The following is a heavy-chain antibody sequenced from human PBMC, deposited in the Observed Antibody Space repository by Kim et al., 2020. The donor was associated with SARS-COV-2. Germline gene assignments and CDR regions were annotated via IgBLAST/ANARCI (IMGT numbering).Heavy chain of an antibody. CDR3: ARAIVVVPADYYYYGMDV. CDR2: IYTSGST. CDR1: GGSISSGSYY. J-gene: IGHJ6*02. D-gene: IGHD2-2*01. V-gene: IGHV4-61*02. Sequence: SETLSLTCTVSGGSISSGSYYWSWIRQPAGKGLEWIGRIYTSGSTNYNPSLKSRVTISVDTSKNQFSLKLSSVTAADTAVYYCARAIVVVPADYYYYGMDVWGQGTTVTVSS.